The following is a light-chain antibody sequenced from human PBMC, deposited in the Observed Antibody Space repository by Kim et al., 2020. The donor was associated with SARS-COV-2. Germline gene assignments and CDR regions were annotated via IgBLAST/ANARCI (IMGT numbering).Light chain of an antibody. V-gene: IGLV3-21*04. Sequence: SYELTQPPSVSVAPGQTARITCGGNNIGSKSVHWYQQKPGQAPVLVIYYDSDRPSGIPERFSGSNSGNTATLTISRVEAGDEADYYCQVWDSGSDHWVFG. CDR3: QVWDSGSDHWV. CDR1: NIGSKS. CDR2: YDS. J-gene: IGLJ3*02.